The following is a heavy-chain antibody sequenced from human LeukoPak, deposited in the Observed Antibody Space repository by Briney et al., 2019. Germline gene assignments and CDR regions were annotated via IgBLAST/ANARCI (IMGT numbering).Heavy chain of an antibody. V-gene: IGHV1-69*02. CDR2: IIPILGIA. J-gene: IGHJ4*02. Sequence: SVTVSCKASGGTFSSYIFSWVRQAPGQGLEWMGRIIPILGIANYAQKFQGRVTITADKSTSTAYMELSSLRSEDTGVYYCASTYSSSSGASFDYWGQGNLVTVSS. CDR3: ASTYSSSSGASFDY. CDR1: GGTFSSYI. D-gene: IGHD6-6*01.